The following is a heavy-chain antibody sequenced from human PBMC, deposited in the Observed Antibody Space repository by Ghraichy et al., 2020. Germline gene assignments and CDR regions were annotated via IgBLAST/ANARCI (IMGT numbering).Heavy chain of an antibody. J-gene: IGHJ6*02. Sequence: SETLSLTCTVSGGSISTYYWSWIRQPPGKGLEWIGYIYHSGSTSYNPSLKSRVTISVDTSKNQFSLKMSSVTAADTAVYYCARDERPFSYGMDVWGQGTTVTVSS. CDR2: IYHSGST. CDR3: ARDERPFSYGMDV. CDR1: GGSISTYY. V-gene: IGHV4-59*01. D-gene: IGHD5-24*01.